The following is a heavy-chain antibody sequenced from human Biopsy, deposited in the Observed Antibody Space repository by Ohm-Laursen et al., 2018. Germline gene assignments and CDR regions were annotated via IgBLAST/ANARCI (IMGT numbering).Heavy chain of an antibody. CDR3: ARDRGYYSDRTVPGYFDL. Sequence: SDTLSLTCTVSGDSISSYYWSWIRQPPGKGLQWIGYVYYTGSTDYNPSLQSRVTISVDTSKNHFSLRLSSVTSADTAIYYCARDRGYYSDRTVPGYFDLWGRGTLVTVSS. V-gene: IGHV4-59*01. J-gene: IGHJ2*01. D-gene: IGHD3-22*01. CDR1: GDSISSYY. CDR2: VYYTGST.